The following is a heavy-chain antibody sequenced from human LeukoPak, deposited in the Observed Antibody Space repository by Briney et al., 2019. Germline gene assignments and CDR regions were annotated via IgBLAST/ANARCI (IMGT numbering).Heavy chain of an antibody. CDR3: ARGRYSSGWYLSYYYYYGMDV. V-gene: IGHV4-34*01. D-gene: IGHD6-19*01. CDR2: INHSGST. Sequence: PSETLSLTCAVYGGSFSGYYWSWIRQPPGKGLEWIGEINHSGSTNYNPSLKSRVTISVDTSKNQFSLKLSSVTAADTAVYYCARGRYSSGWYLSYYYYYGMDVWGQGTTVTVSS. CDR1: GGSFSGYY. J-gene: IGHJ6*02.